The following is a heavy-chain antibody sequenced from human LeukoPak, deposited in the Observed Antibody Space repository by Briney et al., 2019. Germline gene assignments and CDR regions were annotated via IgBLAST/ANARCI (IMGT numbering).Heavy chain of an antibody. CDR1: GYTFTSYD. CDR3: ARARGVYGDPNFDY. J-gene: IGHJ4*02. V-gene: IGHV1-8*01. CDR2: MNPNSGNT. D-gene: IGHD4-17*01. Sequence: GASVKVSCKASGYTFTSYDINWVRQATGQGLEWMGWMNPNSGNTGYAQKFQGRATMTRNTSISTAYMELSSLRSEDTAVYYCARARGVYGDPNFDYWGQGTLVTVSS.